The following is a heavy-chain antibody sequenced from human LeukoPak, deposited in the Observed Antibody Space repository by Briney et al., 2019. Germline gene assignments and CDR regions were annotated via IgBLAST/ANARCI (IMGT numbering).Heavy chain of an antibody. D-gene: IGHD3-22*01. V-gene: IGHV3-73*01. CDR3: TRPNYYDSNGYSYSTDYFDY. Sequence: GGSLRLSCAASWFTFSGSAMHWVRQASGTGLEWVGRIRSKANSYATAYAASVTGRFTISRDDSKNTAYLHMNSLKTEDTAVYYCTRPNYYDSNGYSYSTDYFDYWGQGTLVTASS. CDR1: WFTFSGSA. J-gene: IGHJ4*02. CDR2: IRSKANSYAT.